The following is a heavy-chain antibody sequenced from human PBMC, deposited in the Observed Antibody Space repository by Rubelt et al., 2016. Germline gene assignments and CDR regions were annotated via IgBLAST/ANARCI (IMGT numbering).Heavy chain of an antibody. CDR1: GFTFSEFW. V-gene: IGHV3-74*01. CDR3: ARDREAVAGGGGDAFDI. D-gene: IGHD6-19*01. CDR2: LSSAGIST. J-gene: IGHJ3*02. Sequence: EVQLVESGGGLVQPGGSLRLSCAASGFTFSEFWMPWVRQAPGKGLVRVSRLSSAGISTGYADSVKGRFTIPRDNARNTLYLEMHSLRADGTAVYYCARDREAVAGGGGDAFDILGQGTKVTVSS.